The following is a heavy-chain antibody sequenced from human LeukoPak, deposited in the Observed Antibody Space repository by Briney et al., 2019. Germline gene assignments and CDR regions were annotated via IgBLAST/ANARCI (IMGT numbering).Heavy chain of an antibody. D-gene: IGHD1-7*01. CDR2: MNADGRTI. J-gene: IGHJ2*01. V-gene: IGHV3-74*01. CDR3: ARAGNYYFDL. CDR1: GFTFSSSW. Sequence: GGSLRLSCAASGFTFSSSWMHWVRQGPGKGLVWVARMNADGRTINYADSVKGRFTISRDNARNTLYLQMNSLRTEDAAVYYCARAGNYYFDLWGRGTQVTVSS.